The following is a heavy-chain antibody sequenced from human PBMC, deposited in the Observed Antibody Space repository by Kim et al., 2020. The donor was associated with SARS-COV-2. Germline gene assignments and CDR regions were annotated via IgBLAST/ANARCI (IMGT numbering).Heavy chain of an antibody. J-gene: IGHJ4*02. D-gene: IGHD5-12*01. Sequence: YNPSLKSRVTISVDTSKNQFSLKLSSVTAADTAVYYCRSYSGYDLYYFDYWGQGTLVTVSS. CDR3: RSYSGYDLYYFDY. V-gene: IGHV4-30-2*04.